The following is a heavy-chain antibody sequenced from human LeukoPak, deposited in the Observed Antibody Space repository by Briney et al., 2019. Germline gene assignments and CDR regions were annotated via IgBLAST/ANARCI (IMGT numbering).Heavy chain of an antibody. V-gene: IGHV3-23*01. D-gene: IGHD3-3*01. Sequence: GGSLRLSCAASGFTFHDYAMHWVRQAPGKGLEWVSAISGSGGSTYYADSVKGRFTISRDNSKNTLYLQMNSLRAEDTAVYYCAKTLSITIFGVVHDAFDIWGQGTMVTVSS. CDR2: ISGSGGST. J-gene: IGHJ3*02. CDR1: GFTFHDYA. CDR3: AKTLSITIFGVVHDAFDI.